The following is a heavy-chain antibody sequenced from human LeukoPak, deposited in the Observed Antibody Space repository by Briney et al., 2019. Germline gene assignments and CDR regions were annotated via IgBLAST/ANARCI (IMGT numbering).Heavy chain of an antibody. D-gene: IGHD3-22*01. Sequence: PGGSLRLSCAASGFTFSSYAMSWVRQAPGEGLEWVSAITDSGSSTYYSDSVKGRFTISRDNSKNTLYLQMNTLRAEDTAIYYCAKGSSGSRPYYFDYWGQGTLVTVFS. J-gene: IGHJ4*02. CDR3: AKGSSGSRPYYFDY. V-gene: IGHV3-23*01. CDR1: GFTFSSYA. CDR2: ITDSGSST.